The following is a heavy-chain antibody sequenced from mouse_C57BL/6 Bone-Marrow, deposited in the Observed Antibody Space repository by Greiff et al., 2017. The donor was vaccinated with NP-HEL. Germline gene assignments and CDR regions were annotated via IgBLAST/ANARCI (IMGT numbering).Heavy chain of an antibody. Sequence: QVQLQQSGAELMKPGASVKISCKASGYAFSSSWMNWVKQRPGKGLEWIGRIYPGDGDTNYNGKFKGKATLTADKSSSTAYMQLSSLTSEDSAVYFCARAITTVVANFDYWGQGTTLTVSS. CDR1: GYAFSSSW. CDR3: ARAITTVVANFDY. J-gene: IGHJ2*01. V-gene: IGHV1-82*01. CDR2: IYPGDGDT. D-gene: IGHD1-1*01.